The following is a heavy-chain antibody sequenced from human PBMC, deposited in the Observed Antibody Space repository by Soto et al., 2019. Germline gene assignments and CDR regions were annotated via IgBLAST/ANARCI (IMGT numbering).Heavy chain of an antibody. CDR1: GDSINRGYY. J-gene: IGHJ5*02. D-gene: IGHD6-19*01. CDR3: AGDSSGWPLNWFDP. Sequence: SETLSLTCAVSGDSINRGYYWAWIRQPPGKGLEWIGSVHHSGSPYYNPSLQSRVTISMDTSKNHFSLRLKSVTAGDTAVYFCAGDSSGWPLNWFDPWGQGTLVTVSS. V-gene: IGHV4-38-2*01. CDR2: VHHSGSP.